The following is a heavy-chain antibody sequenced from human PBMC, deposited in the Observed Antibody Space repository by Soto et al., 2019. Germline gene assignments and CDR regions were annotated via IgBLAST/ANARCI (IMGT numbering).Heavy chain of an antibody. CDR2: IYSGGAT. D-gene: IGHD3-22*01. CDR1: GFTVSNNY. J-gene: IGHJ4*02. Sequence: EVQLVESGGGLVQPGGSLRLSCAASGFTVSNNYMRWVRQAPGKGLEWVSLIYSGGATYYADSVKGRFTISRDNSKKTMYLQMNSLSADETAVYYCVRDGTYDRVGGQGILVSVSS. CDR3: VRDGTYDRV. V-gene: IGHV3-66*01.